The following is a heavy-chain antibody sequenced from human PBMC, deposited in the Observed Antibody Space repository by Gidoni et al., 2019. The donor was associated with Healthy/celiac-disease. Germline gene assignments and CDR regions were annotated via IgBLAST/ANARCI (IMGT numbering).Heavy chain of an antibody. CDR2: INHSGST. CDR3: ASSWGVIAAAGVNWFDP. D-gene: IGHD6-13*01. J-gene: IGHJ5*02. CDR1: GGSFSGYY. Sequence: QVQLQQWGAGLLKPSETLSLTCAVYGGSFSGYYWSWIRQPPGKWLEWIGAINHSGSTNYNPSLKSRVTISVDTSKNQFSLKLSSVTAADTAVYYCASSWGVIAAAGVNWFDPWGQGTLVTVSS. V-gene: IGHV4-34*01.